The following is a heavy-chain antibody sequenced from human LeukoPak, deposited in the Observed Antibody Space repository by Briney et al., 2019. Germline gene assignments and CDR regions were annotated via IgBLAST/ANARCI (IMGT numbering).Heavy chain of an antibody. D-gene: IGHD2/OR15-2a*01. CDR1: GGTFISYA. Sequence: ASVKVSCKASGGTFISYAISWVRQAPGQGLEWMGIINPSGGSTSYAQKFQGRVTMTRDTSTSTVYMELSSLRSEDTAVYYCARDRRIGYFDLWGRGTLVTVSS. V-gene: IGHV1-46*01. CDR3: ARDRRIGYFDL. J-gene: IGHJ2*01. CDR2: INPSGGST.